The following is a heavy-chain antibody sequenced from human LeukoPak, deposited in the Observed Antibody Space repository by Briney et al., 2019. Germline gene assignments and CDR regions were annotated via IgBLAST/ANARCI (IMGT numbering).Heavy chain of an antibody. CDR2: MNPNSGNT. J-gene: IGHJ4*02. CDR1: GYTFTSYD. V-gene: IGHV1-8*01. D-gene: IGHD5-18*01. Sequence: GASVKVSCKASGYTFTSYDINWVRQATGQGLEWMGWMNPNSGNTGYAQKFQGRVTMTRNTSISTAYMELSSLRSKDTAVHYCARSSQDTAMEPDYWGQGTLVTVSS. CDR3: ARSSQDTAMEPDY.